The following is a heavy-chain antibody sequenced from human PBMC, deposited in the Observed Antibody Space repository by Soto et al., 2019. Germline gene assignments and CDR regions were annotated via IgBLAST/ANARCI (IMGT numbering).Heavy chain of an antibody. CDR2: IYSGGST. CDR1: GFTVSSNY. J-gene: IGHJ6*02. D-gene: IGHD1-1*01. CDR3: ASGNHLRGMDV. Sequence: GGSLRLSCAASGFTVSSNYISWVRQAPGKGLEWVSVIYSGGSTYYADSVKGRFTISRDNSKNTLYLQMNSLRAEDTAVYYCASGNHLRGMDVWGQGTTVTVSS. V-gene: IGHV3-53*01.